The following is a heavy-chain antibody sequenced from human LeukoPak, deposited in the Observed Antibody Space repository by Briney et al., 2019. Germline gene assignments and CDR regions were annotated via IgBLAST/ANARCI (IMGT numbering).Heavy chain of an antibody. D-gene: IGHD6-13*01. Sequence: SETLSLTCTVSGGSMSSYYWSWVRQPPGKGLEWLGHIYSSESTNYNPSLKSRVTISVDTSNNQFSLRLSSVTAADTAVYYCARHTHSIARYYFDYWGQGTLVTVSS. CDR2: IYSSEST. CDR1: GGSMSSYY. J-gene: IGHJ4*02. V-gene: IGHV4-59*01. CDR3: ARHTHSIARYYFDY.